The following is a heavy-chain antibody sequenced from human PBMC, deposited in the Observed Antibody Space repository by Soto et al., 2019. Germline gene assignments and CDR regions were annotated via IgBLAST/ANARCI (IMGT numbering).Heavy chain of an antibody. J-gene: IGHJ4*02. D-gene: IGHD6-6*01. CDR2: ISDSGST. CDR1: GFTLKNYA. V-gene: IGHV3-23*01. CDR3: ASRPVSSPYYFDY. Sequence: VQLLESGGGLVQPGGSLRLSCAASGFTLKNYAMGWVRQAPGKGLEWVSGISDSGSTYYPDSVKGRFSISRDNSKTTLYLQMNSLRAEDTALYYGASRPVSSPYYFDYWGQGTLVTVSS.